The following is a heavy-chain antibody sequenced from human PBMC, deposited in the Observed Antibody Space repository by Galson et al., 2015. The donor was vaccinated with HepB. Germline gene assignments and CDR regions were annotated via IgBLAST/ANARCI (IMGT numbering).Heavy chain of an antibody. CDR3: ARVGRVQHYYSGMDV. CDR2: TYYRSKWYY. D-gene: IGHD1-1*01. Sequence: CAISGDSVSSNSATWNWIRQSPSRGLEWLGRTYYRSKWYYDYAVSVKSRITINPDTSKNQFSLQLNSVTPEDTAVYYCARVGRVQHYYSGMDVWGQGTTVTVSS. J-gene: IGHJ6*02. V-gene: IGHV6-1*01. CDR1: GDSVSSNSAT.